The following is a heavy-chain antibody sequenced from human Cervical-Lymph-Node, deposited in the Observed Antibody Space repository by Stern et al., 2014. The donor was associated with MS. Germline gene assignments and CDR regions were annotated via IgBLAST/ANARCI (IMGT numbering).Heavy chain of an antibody. J-gene: IGHJ4*02. CDR2: AWYDGSTA. V-gene: IGHV3-33*01. CDR3: ARGHIPYAYNYLFDY. D-gene: IGHD5-24*01. CDR1: GFTFSSYG. Sequence: VHLVESGGGVLQPGTSLRLSCAASGFTFSSYGMHWVRQAPGKGLEWVALAWYDGSTAYYTNSEKGRFTIARDNSKNTLSLQMNSLTAEDTAVYYCARGHIPYAYNYLFDYWGQGTLVTVSS.